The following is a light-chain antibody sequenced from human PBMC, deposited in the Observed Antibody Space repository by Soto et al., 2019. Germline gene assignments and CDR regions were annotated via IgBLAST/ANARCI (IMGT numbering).Light chain of an antibody. CDR2: GAS. Sequence: PATLSLSLGERATLSCRASQSVSSSYLAWYQQKPGQAPRLLIYGASSRATGIPDRFSGSGSGTDFTLTISRLEPEDFAVYYCQQYGSSPGTFGQGTKVDIK. CDR1: QSVSSSY. J-gene: IGKJ1*01. CDR3: QQYGSSPGT. V-gene: IGKV3-20*01.